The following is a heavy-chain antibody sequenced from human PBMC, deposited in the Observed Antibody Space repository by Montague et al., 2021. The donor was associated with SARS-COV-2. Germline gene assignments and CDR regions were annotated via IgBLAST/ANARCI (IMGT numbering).Heavy chain of an antibody. J-gene: IGHJ4*02. V-gene: IGHV4-61*02. D-gene: IGHD1-26*01. CDR3: VREGGSMTFDY. Sequence: TLSLTCTVSGASISNPTYSWSWIRQPAGKELEWIGRMFTSGSTTYNPSLKSRVTISVDTSKKQFSLRLNSVTAADTAVYYCVREGGSMTFDYWGQGILVTVSS. CDR1: GASISNPTYS. CDR2: MFTSGST.